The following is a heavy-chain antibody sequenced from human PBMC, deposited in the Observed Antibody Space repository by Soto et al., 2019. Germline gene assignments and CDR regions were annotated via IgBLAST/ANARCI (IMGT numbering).Heavy chain of an antibody. CDR3: ARLSRSSWYRAYYYGMDV. CDR2: IYYSGST. Sequence: SETLSLTCTVSGGSISSSSYYWGWIRQPPGKGLEWIGSIYYSGSTYYNPSLKSRVTISVDTSKNQFSLKLSSMTAADTAVYYCARLSRSSWYRAYYYGMDVWGQGTTVTVSS. D-gene: IGHD6-13*01. CDR1: GGSISSSSYY. J-gene: IGHJ6*02. V-gene: IGHV4-39*01.